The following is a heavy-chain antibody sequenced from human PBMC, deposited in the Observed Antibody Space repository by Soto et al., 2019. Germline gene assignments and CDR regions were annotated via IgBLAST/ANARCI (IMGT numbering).Heavy chain of an antibody. CDR1: GGSISSGDYC. V-gene: IGHV4-30-4*01. Sequence: SETLSLTCTVSGGSISSGDYCWSWIRQPPGKGLEWIGYIYYSGSTYYNPSLKSRVTISVDTSKNQFSLKLSSVTAADTALFFCARDGSGYYYPKYFDYWGQGTLVTVSS. CDR3: ARDGSGYYYPKYFDY. CDR2: IYYSGST. D-gene: IGHD3-22*01. J-gene: IGHJ4*02.